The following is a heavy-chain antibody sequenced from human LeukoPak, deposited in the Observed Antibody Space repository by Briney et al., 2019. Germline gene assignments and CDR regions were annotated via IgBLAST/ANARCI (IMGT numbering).Heavy chain of an antibody. V-gene: IGHV4-34*01. Sequence: SETLSLTCAVYGGSFSGYYWSWIREPPGKGLEWIGEINHSGSTNYNPSLKSRVTISVDTSKNQFSLKLSSVTAADTAVYYCARTPAVQYFDWLSSPDYWGQGTLVTVSS. D-gene: IGHD3-9*01. CDR3: ARTPAVQYFDWLSSPDY. J-gene: IGHJ4*02. CDR2: INHSGST. CDR1: GGSFSGYY.